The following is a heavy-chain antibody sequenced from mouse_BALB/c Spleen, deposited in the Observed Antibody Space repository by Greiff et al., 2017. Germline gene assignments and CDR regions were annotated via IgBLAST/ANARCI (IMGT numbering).Heavy chain of an antibody. D-gene: IGHD1-2*01. CDR2: ISDGGSYT. CDR3: ARGHYYGPPYAMDY. V-gene: IGHV5-4*02. CDR1: GFTFSDYY. J-gene: IGHJ4*01. Sequence: EVMLVESGGGLVKPGGSLKLSCAASGFTFSDYYMYWVRQTPEKRLEWVATISDGGSYTYYPDSVKGRFTISRDNAKNNLYLQMSSLKSEDTAMYYCARGHYYGPPYAMDYWGQGTSVTVSS.